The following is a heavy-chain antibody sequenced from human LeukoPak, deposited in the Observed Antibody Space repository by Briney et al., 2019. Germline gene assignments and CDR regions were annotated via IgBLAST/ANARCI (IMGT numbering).Heavy chain of an antibody. CDR3: AKDSSVYYYDSRSLDY. CDR2: IRYDGSNK. V-gene: IGHV3-30*02. J-gene: IGHJ4*02. CDR1: GFTFSSYG. Sequence: PGGSLRLSCAASGFTFSSYGTHWVRQAPGKGLEWVAFIRYDGSNKYYADSVKGRFTISRDNSKNTLYLQMNSLRAEDTAVYFCAKDSSVYYYDSRSLDYWGQGTLVTVSS. D-gene: IGHD3-22*01.